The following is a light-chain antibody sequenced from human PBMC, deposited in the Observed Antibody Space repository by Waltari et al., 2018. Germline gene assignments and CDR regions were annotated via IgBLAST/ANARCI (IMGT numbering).Light chain of an antibody. V-gene: IGLV2-11*01. J-gene: IGLJ2*01. CDR3: CSYAGSYTHVV. CDR2: DVT. CDR1: SSHVGGYAY. Sequence: QSALTQPRSVSGSPGQSVTISCPGTSSHVGGYAYVSWYQHHPGKAPKLMICDVTKRPAGVPDLFSGSKSGNTASLTISGLQAEDEADYYCCSYAGSYTHVVFGGGTKLTVL.